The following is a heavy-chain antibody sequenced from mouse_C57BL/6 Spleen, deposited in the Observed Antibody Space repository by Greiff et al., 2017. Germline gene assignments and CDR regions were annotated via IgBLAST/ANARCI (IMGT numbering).Heavy chain of an antibody. D-gene: IGHD2-1*01. CDR2: IDPSDSET. J-gene: IGHJ4*01. CDR1: GYTFTSYW. CDR3: ARGDYGNYLYAMDY. V-gene: IGHV1-52*01. Sequence: QVQLQQSGAELVRPGSSVKLSCKASGYTFTSYWMHWVKQRPIQGLEWIGNIDPSDSETHYNQKFKDKATLTVDKSSSTAYMQLSSLTSEDSAVYYCARGDYGNYLYAMDYWGQGTSVTVSS.